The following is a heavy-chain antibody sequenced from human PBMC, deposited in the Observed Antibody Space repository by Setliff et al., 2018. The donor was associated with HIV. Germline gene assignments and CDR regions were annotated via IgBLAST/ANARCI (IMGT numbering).Heavy chain of an antibody. Sequence: LSLTCTVSGGSISSGAYYWGWIRQHPGKGLEWIGYIHYSGSTYYNPSLKSRVTMSVDTSKNQLSLKVSSVTAADTAVYYCARVPPLQFGELLYDYYYYMDVWGKGTTVTVSS. V-gene: IGHV4-31*03. D-gene: IGHD1-7*01. CDR2: IHYSGST. CDR1: GGSISSGAYY. CDR3: ARVPPLQFGELLYDYYYYMDV. J-gene: IGHJ6*03.